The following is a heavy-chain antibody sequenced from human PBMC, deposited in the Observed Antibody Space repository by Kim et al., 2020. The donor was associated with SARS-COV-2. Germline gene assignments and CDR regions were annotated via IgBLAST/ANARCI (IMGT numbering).Heavy chain of an antibody. CDR3: AKGGQWLALGGLDY. J-gene: IGHJ4*02. D-gene: IGHD6-19*01. Sequence: ADSVKGRLTISRENSKNTLYLQMTSLRAEDTAVYYCAKGGQWLALGGLDYWGQGTLVTVSS. V-gene: IGHV3-33*06.